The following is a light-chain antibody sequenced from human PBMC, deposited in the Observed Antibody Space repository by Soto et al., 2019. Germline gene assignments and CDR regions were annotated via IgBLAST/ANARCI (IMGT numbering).Light chain of an antibody. J-gene: IGLJ1*01. Sequence: QSALTQPPSASGSPGQSVTISCTGTSGDVGGYNYVSWYQQHPGKAPKLMIYEVSKRPSGVPDRFSGSKSGDTASLTVSGLQAEDVADYYCSSFAGSDNFVFGTGTKVTVL. V-gene: IGLV2-8*01. CDR3: SSFAGSDNFV. CDR1: SGDVGGYNY. CDR2: EVS.